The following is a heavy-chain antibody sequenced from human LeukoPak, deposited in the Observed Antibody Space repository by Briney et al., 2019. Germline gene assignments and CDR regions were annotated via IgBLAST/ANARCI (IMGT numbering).Heavy chain of an antibody. J-gene: IGHJ4*02. D-gene: IGHD5-24*01. Sequence: SETLSLTCAVSGYPISTGYYWGWIRQPPGKGLEWIAYIYHTGSTNYNPSLKSRVTISVDTSKNQFSLKLSSVTAADTAVYYCARTNVEMATTFDYWGQGTLVTVSS. V-gene: IGHV4-38-2*01. CDR3: ARTNVEMATTFDY. CDR1: GYPISTGYY. CDR2: IYHTGST.